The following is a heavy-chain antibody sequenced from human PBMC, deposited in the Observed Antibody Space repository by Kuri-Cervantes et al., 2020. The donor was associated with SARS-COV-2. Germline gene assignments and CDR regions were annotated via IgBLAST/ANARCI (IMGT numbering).Heavy chain of an antibody. V-gene: IGHV4-59*01. CDR3: ARVSAETIFGVVTTAARFDP. J-gene: IGHJ5*02. CDR1: GGSISSYY. Sequence: GSLRLSCTVSGGSISSYYWSWIRQPPGKGLEWIGYIYYSGSTNYNPSLKSRVTISVDTSKNQFSLKLSSVTAADTAVYYCARVSAETIFGVVTTAARFDPWGQGTLVTVSS. D-gene: IGHD3-3*01. CDR2: IYYSGST.